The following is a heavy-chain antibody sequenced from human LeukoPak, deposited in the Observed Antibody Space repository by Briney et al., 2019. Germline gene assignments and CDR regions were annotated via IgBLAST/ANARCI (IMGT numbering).Heavy chain of an antibody. Sequence: SETLSFTCTVSGGSISSYYCTRIRQPPGKGLEWIGYIYNSGSTNYNPSLKSRVTISVDTSKNQFSLKLSSVTAADTAVYYCARSYGDYSADYWGQGTLVTVSS. V-gene: IGHV4-59*01. CDR3: ARSYGDYSADY. CDR1: GGSISSYY. CDR2: IYNSGST. D-gene: IGHD4-17*01. J-gene: IGHJ4*02.